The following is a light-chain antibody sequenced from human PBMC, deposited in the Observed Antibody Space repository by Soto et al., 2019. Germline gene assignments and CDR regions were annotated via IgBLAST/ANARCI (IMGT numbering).Light chain of an antibody. CDR3: CSYTSSSTLI. V-gene: IGLV2-14*02. Sequence: QSALTQPASVSESPGQSITISCTGTSSDVGNYNVVSWYQHHPGRAPKVLIYEGTKRPSGVSNRFSGSTSGNVASLTISGLQAEDEATYYCCSYTSSSTLIFGGGTKVTVL. CDR2: EGT. J-gene: IGLJ2*01. CDR1: SSDVGNYNV.